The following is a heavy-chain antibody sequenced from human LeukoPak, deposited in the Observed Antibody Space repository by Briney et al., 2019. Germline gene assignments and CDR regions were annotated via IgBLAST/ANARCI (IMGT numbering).Heavy chain of an antibody. Sequence: VQPGGALLPSCEASGFAFSSNWMGWVRQAQGEGLEWVANIKQDGSDKYYVDSVKGRFTISRDNAKNSLYVRMNSLRGEDTAVYYCVTGVSWFRYWGQGSLVTVCS. D-gene: IGHD2-15*01. CDR3: VTGVSWFRY. J-gene: IGHJ4*02. CDR1: GFAFSSNW. CDR2: IKQDGSDK. V-gene: IGHV3-7*02.